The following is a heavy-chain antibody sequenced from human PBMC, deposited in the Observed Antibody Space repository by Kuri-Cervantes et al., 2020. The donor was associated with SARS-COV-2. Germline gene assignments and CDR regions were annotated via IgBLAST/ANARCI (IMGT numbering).Heavy chain of an antibody. CDR2: ISGGGGST. D-gene: IGHD3-10*01. CDR3: AKSGRQYDV. V-gene: IGHV3-23*01. J-gene: IGHJ3*01. Sequence: ETLSLTCAASGFTFSSYAMSWVRQAPGKGLEWVSAISGGGGSTYYADSVKGRFTISRDNSKNTLYLQMNSLRAEDTAVYYCAKSGRQYDVWGQGTMVTVSS. CDR1: GFTFSSYA.